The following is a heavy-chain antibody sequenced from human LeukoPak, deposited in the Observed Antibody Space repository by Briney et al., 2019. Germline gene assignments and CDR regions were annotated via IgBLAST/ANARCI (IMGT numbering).Heavy chain of an antibody. J-gene: IGHJ4*02. V-gene: IGHV1-69*05. CDR1: GGTFSSYE. CDR3: ARDRSYYDRAFDY. D-gene: IGHD3-22*01. Sequence: SVKVSCKASGGTFSSYEISWVRQAPGQGLEWMGGIIPMFGTAKYAQKFQGRVTITTDKSTSTAYMELSSLRSEDTAVYYCARDRSYYDRAFDYWGQGTLVTVSS. CDR2: IIPMFGTA.